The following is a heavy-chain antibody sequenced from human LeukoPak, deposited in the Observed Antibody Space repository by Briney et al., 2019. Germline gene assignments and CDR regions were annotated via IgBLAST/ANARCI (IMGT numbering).Heavy chain of an antibody. CDR3: ARVWYYDFWSGYSCLDY. CDR2: ISSTSSNT. Sequence: SGGSLRLSCAASGFTFSSHSMNWVRQAPGKGLEWVSSISSTSSNTNYADSVKGRFTISRDNAKNSLYLQMNSLRAEDTAVYYCARVWYYDFWSGYSCLDYWGQGTLVTVSS. D-gene: IGHD3-3*01. J-gene: IGHJ4*02. CDR1: GFTFSSHS. V-gene: IGHV3-21*01.